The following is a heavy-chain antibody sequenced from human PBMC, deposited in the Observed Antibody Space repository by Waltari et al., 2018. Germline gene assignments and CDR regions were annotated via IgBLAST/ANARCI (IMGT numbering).Heavy chain of an antibody. J-gene: IGHJ4*02. Sequence: QLQLQESGPGLVKPSETLSPTCTVSGGSIISSTYSLGWLRQPPGKGLEGIGSIYYSGSTYYNPAPKRRVTISVDTSNNQFSLKLSSVTAADTAVYYCASGRNSGWYSFDYWGQGTLVTVSS. CDR2: IYYSGST. CDR1: GGSIISSTYS. V-gene: IGHV4-39*07. CDR3: ASGRNSGWYSFDY. D-gene: IGHD6-19*01.